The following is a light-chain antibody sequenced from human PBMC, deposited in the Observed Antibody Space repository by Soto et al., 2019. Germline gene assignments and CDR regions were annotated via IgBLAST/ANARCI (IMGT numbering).Light chain of an antibody. J-gene: IGKJ5*01. CDR2: AAS. CDR1: QSLLHSDGKTY. V-gene: IGKV1-39*01. Sequence: MTQTPLSLSVTPGQPASISCKSSQSLLHSDGKTYLYWYQQTPGKAPKLLIYAASTLQSGVPSRFSGSGSGTDFTLTISSLQPEDFATYYCQQSYSTPSITFGQGTRLEIK. CDR3: QQSYSTPSIT.